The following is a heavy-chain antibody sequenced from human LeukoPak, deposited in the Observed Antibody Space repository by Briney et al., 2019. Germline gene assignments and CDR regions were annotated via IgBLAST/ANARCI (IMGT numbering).Heavy chain of an antibody. CDR2: INPNSGGT. J-gene: IGHJ6*03. D-gene: IGHD4-11*01. V-gene: IGHV1-2*02. CDR3: ASSLTNDYNNYADTPDYYYYFYMAV. CDR1: GYTFTGYY. Sequence: ASVKVSCKASGYTFTGYYMHWVRQAPGQGLEWMGWINPNSGGTNYAQKFQGRVTITTEESTTTADMELSSLRSEDTAVYYCASSLTNDYNNYADTPDYYYYFYMAVWGKGTTVTVSS.